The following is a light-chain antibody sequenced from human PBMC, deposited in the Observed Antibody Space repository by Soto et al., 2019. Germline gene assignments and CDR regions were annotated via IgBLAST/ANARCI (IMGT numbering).Light chain of an antibody. J-gene: IGKJ1*01. CDR3: QQYNQWPPWT. V-gene: IGKV3D-15*01. CDR1: QSVRSN. CDR2: HAS. Sequence: EIVLTQSPGTLSLSPGERATVSCRSSQSVRSNFLAWYQQKPGQAPRLLIYHASTRATGIPARFSGSGSGTEFTLTISSLQSEDFAVYYCQQYNQWPPWTFGQGTKVDI.